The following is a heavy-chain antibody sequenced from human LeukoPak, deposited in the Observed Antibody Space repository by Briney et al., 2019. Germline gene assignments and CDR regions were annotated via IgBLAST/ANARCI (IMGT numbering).Heavy chain of an antibody. CDR1: GYTFTGYY. J-gene: IGHJ4*02. D-gene: IGHD5-18*01. Sequence: ASVKVSCKASGYTFTGYYMHWVRQAPGQGPEWMGRINPNSGGTNYAQKFQGRVTMTRDTSISTAYMELSRLRSDDTAVYYCARIQLWFNDKPDYWGQGTLVTVSS. CDR2: INPNSGGT. V-gene: IGHV1-2*06. CDR3: ARIQLWFNDKPDY.